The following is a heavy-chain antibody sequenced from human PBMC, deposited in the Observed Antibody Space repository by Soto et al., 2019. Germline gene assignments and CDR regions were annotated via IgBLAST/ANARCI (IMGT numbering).Heavy chain of an antibody. J-gene: IGHJ4*02. CDR2: ISYDGSNK. V-gene: IGHV3-30*18. CDR3: AKELTGLDY. Sequence: GGSLRFSRAASGFTFSSYGMHWVRQAPGKGLEWVAVISYDGSNKYYADSVKGRFTISRDNSKNTLYLQMNSLRAEDTAVYYCAKELTGLDYWGQGTLVTVSS. CDR1: GFTFSSYG. D-gene: IGHD6-19*01.